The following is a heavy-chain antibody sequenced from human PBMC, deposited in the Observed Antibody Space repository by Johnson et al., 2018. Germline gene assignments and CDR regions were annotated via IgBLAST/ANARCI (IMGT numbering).Heavy chain of an antibody. CDR2: ISTRGTT. D-gene: IGHD1-1*01. J-gene: IGHJ6*03. CDR1: GGSISSGIYY. Sequence: QLQESGPRLVKPSQTLSLTCTVSGGSISSGIYYWTWIRQPAGEGLEWIGRISTRGTTDYNPSLKSRVTILQDTSKNQFSLNLNSVTAADTALYYCARELGHSTTGKYYYMDVWGKATTVTVSS. V-gene: IGHV4-61*02. CDR3: ARELGHSTTGKYYYMDV.